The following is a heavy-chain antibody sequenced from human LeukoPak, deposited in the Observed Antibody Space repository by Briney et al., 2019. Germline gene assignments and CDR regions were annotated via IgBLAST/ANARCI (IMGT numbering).Heavy chain of an antibody. V-gene: IGHV4-39*01. CDR2: IYYTGHT. CDR3: ARLAVGSTFDY. D-gene: IGHD3-10*01. Sequence: SETLSLTCAVSGGSISSSSYYWGWIRQPPGKGLEWIGTIYYTGHTHYNESLESRITMSVDTSKNQFSLRLNSVTTADTAIYYCARLAVGSTFDYWGQGDLVTVSS. CDR1: GGSISSSSYY. J-gene: IGHJ4*02.